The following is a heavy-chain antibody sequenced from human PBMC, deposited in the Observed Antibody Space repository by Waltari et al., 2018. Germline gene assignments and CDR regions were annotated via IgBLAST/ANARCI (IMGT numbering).Heavy chain of an antibody. J-gene: IGHJ4*02. V-gene: IGHV4-59*01. D-gene: IGHD3-3*01. CDR2: IYYSGST. CDR1: GGSISTYY. Sequence: VQLQEWGRGPVKPWETLSSTCTVSGGSISTYYWSWIRLPPGKGLEWIVYIYYSGSTNYNPSLKSRVTISVDTSKNQFSLKLSSVTAADTAVYYCARSYDFWSGQPLDYWGQGTLVTVSS. CDR3: ARSYDFWSGQPLDY.